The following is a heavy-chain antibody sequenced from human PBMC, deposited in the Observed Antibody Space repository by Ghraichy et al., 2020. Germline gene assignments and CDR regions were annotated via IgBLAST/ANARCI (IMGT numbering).Heavy chain of an antibody. V-gene: IGHV1-2*02. Sequence: ASVKVSCKASGYTFTGYYMHWVRQAPGQGLEWMGWINPNSGGTNYAQKFQGRVTMTRDTSISTAYMELSRLRSDDTAVYYCARNTFYDSSGYYETWGQGTLVTVSS. CDR2: INPNSGGT. CDR1: GYTFTGYY. J-gene: IGHJ5*02. D-gene: IGHD3-22*01. CDR3: ARNTFYDSSGYYET.